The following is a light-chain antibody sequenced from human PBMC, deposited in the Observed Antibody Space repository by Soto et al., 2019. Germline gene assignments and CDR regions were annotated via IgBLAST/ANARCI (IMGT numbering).Light chain of an antibody. Sequence: VLTQSPGSLSLSPGERATLSCRASQSISSTYLAWYQQKPGQAPRLLIYGASSRATGIPDRFSGSGSGTDFTLTISRLEPEDFAVYYCQQYGSSPWTFGQGTKVDIK. J-gene: IGKJ1*01. CDR3: QQYGSSPWT. V-gene: IGKV3-20*01. CDR1: QSISSTY. CDR2: GAS.